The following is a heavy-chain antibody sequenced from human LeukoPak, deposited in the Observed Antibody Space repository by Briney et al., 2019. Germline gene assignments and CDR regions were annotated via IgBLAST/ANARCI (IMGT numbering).Heavy chain of an antibody. D-gene: IGHD6-19*01. CDR1: GYTFTSYL. CDR2: INTGGGST. CDR3: ARESVAGTKYFDY. J-gene: IGHJ4*02. Sequence: ASVKVSCKASGYTFTSYLMHWMRQAPGQGLEWIGIINTGGGSTRYAQKFQGRVILTRDTSTGTVYMYLSSLRSEDTAVYYCARESVAGTKYFDYWGQGTLVTVSS. V-gene: IGHV1-46*01.